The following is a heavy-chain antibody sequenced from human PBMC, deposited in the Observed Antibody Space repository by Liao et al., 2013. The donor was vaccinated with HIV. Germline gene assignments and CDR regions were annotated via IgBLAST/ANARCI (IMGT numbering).Heavy chain of an antibody. J-gene: IGHJ6*03. D-gene: IGHD3-22*01. CDR1: GGSISSSSYY. V-gene: IGHV4-39*07. CDR2: IYXSGST. CDR3: ARDHLGYDSRGNYYYYMDV. Sequence: QLQLQESGPGLVKPSETLSLTCTVSGGSISSSSYYWGWIRQPPGKGLEWIGSIYXSGSTYYNPSLKSRVTISVDTSKNQFSLKLSSVTAADTAVYYCARDHLGYDSRGNYYYYMDVWGKGTTLTVSS.